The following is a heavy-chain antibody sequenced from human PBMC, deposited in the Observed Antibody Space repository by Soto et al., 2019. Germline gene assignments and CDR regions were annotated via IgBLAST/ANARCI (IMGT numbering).Heavy chain of an antibody. D-gene: IGHD3-10*01. J-gene: IGHJ5*02. CDR2: TYYRSRFFS. Sequence: SQTLSLTCAVSGDSVSSYSAAWNWIRQSPSGGLEWLGRTYYRSRFFSDYAESVKSRIIINPDTSKNQFSLQLKSVTPEDTAVYYCVRDRYSSSGWFDPWGQGTPVTVSS. CDR1: GDSVSSYSAA. CDR3: VRDRYSSSGWFDP. V-gene: IGHV6-1*01.